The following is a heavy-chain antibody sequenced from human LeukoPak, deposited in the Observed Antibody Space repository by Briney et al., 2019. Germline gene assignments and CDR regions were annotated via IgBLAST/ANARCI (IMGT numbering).Heavy chain of an antibody. D-gene: IGHD2-2*01. Sequence: PGGSLRLSCAASGFTFSSHWMHWVRQAPEKGLVGVAHINADGSGTYYAASVKGRFTISRDNAKNTLYLQMHSLTAEDTAVYYCVRGALMDCSYTSCSRGNWFDPWGQGTLVTVSS. J-gene: IGHJ5*02. CDR2: INADGSGT. V-gene: IGHV3-74*01. CDR3: VRGALMDCSYTSCSRGNWFDP. CDR1: GFTFSSHW.